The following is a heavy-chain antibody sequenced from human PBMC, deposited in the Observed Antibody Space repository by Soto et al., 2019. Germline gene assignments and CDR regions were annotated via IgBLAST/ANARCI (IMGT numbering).Heavy chain of an antibody. D-gene: IGHD3-10*01. CDR2: IIPSFGTT. J-gene: IGHJ6*02. V-gene: IGHV1-69*01. CDR1: GGIFTDFA. Sequence: QVQLVQSGAEVKKPGSSVRVSCKASGGIFTDFAFSWVRQAPGQGFEWLGGIIPSFGTTNYAQQYQGDVTISADVSKGTVYMELTSLTSEDTAVYYCAREEVAACSAQSCYAYNSGRGHFYFYGMDVWGQGTSVTVS. CDR3: AREEVAACSAQSCYAYNSGRGHFYFYGMDV.